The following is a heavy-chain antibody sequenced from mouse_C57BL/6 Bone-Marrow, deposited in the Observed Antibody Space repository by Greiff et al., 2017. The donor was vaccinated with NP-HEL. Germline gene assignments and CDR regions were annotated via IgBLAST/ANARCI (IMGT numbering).Heavy chain of an antibody. D-gene: IGHD2-1*01. CDR1: GYAFSSSW. J-gene: IGHJ2*01. V-gene: IGHV1-82*01. CDR2: IYPGDGDT. CDR3: ARDGNLFDY. Sequence: QVQLQQSGPELVKPGDSVKISCKASGYAFSSSWMNWVKQRPGKGLEWIGRIYPGDGDTNYNGKLKGKATLTADKSSSTAYMQLSSLTSEDSAVYFCARDGNLFDYWGQGTTLTVSS.